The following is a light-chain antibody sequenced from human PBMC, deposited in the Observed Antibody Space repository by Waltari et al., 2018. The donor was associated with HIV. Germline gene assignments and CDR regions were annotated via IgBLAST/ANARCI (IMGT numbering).Light chain of an antibody. V-gene: IGLV7-46*01. CDR1: AGAVTRGHF. CDR3: LLSVDGDLL. J-gene: IGLJ2*01. Sequence: QPVVTQEPSLTVSPGGTVTHTCASSAGAVTRGHFPHCVQQRPGQAPTTLIFDSTNRYSWTPGRFSGYCLEDKADMTLTGAQIEDEADYYCLLSVDGDLLFGGGTKLTVL. CDR2: DST.